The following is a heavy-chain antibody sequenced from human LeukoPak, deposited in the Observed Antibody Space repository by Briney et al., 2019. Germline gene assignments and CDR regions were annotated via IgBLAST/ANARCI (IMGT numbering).Heavy chain of an antibody. CDR3: ATQFGDYYDSSGYERNFDY. V-gene: IGHV4-39*01. CDR2: IYYSGST. Sequence: SETLSLTCTVSGGSISSSSYYWGWLRQPPGKGLEWIGSIYYSGSTYYNPSLKSRVTISVDTSKNQFSLKLSSVTAADTAVYYCATQFGDYYDSSGYERNFDYWGQGTLVTVSS. D-gene: IGHD3-22*01. J-gene: IGHJ4*02. CDR1: GGSISSSSYY.